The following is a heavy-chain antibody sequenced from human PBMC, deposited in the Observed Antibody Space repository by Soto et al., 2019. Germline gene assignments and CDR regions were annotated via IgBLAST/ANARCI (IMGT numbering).Heavy chain of an antibody. CDR3: ARTGVRIEVAGDYYDSSGYYYY. Sequence: SETLSLTCTVSGGSISSSSYYWGWIRQPPGKGLEWIGSIYYSGSTYYNPSLKSRVTISVDTSKNQFSLKLSSVTAADTAVYYCARTGVRIEVAGDYYDSSGYYYYWGQGTLVTVYS. J-gene: IGHJ4*02. D-gene: IGHD3-22*01. V-gene: IGHV4-39*01. CDR1: GGSISSSSYY. CDR2: IYYSGST.